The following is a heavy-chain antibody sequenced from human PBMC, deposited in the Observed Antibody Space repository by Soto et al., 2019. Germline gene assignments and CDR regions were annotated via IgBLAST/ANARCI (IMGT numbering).Heavy chain of an antibody. CDR2: ISYNAST. Sequence: QVQLQESGPGLVTPSQTLSLTCTVSGGPINSGDYHWTLSRQFPGKGLEGIGGISYNASTYYNPALARRMTISRDTSKNQFSRKVTAVTAADTAVYYCARDSRTPSGGMDVGGQAPTVTV. V-gene: IGHV4-30-4*01. J-gene: IGHJ6*02. CDR1: GGPINSGDYH. CDR3: ARDSRTPSGGMDV.